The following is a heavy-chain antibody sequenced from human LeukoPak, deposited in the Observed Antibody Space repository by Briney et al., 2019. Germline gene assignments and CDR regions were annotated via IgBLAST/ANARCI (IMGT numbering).Heavy chain of an antibody. J-gene: IGHJ4*02. V-gene: IGHV3-23*01. D-gene: IGHD2-2*01. Sequence: HAGGSLRLSCAASGFTFSSYAMSWVRQAPGKGLEWVSAISGSGGSTYYADSVKGRFTISRDNSKNTLYLQMNSLRAEDTAVYYCAKTDCSSTSWGCYYFDYWGQGTLVTVSS. CDR2: ISGSGGST. CDR3: AKTDCSSTSWGCYYFDY. CDR1: GFTFSSYA.